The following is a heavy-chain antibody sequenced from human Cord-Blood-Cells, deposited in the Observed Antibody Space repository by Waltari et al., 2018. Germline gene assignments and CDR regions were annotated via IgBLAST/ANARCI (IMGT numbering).Heavy chain of an antibody. J-gene: IGHJ3*02. CDR3: ARANWDDAFDI. D-gene: IGHD7-27*01. CDR1: GFTFSSYA. Sequence: QVQLVESGGGVVQPGRSLRLSCAASGFTFSSYAMSWVRQAPGQGLEWVAVISYDGSNKYYADSVKGRFTISRDNSKNTLYLQMNSLRAEDTAVYYCARANWDDAFDIWGQGTMVTVSS. CDR2: ISYDGSNK. V-gene: IGHV3-30-3*01.